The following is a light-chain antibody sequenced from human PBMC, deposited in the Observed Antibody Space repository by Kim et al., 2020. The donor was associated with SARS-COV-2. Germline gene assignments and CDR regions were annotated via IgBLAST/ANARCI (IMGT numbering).Light chain of an antibody. CDR2: EVS. CDR1: SSDIGSYNR. V-gene: IGLV2-18*02. CDR3: SSFTSSSTVV. Sequence: LTQPPSVSGSPGQSVTISCTGTSSDIGSYNRVSWYQQPPGTAPKLMIYEVSNRPSGVPDRFSGSKSANTASLTISGLQAEDEADYYCSSFTSSSTVVFGGGTQLTVL. J-gene: IGLJ2*01.